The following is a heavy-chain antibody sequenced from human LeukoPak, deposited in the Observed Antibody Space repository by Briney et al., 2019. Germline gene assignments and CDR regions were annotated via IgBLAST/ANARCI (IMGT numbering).Heavy chain of an antibody. CDR3: ARSEYSSSLDY. D-gene: IGHD6-13*01. J-gene: IGHJ4*02. CDR2: GHHSGST. Sequence: SETLSLTCTFSGGSIRSHFWNWVRQPPGKGREWIGFGHHSGSTMYNPSLNSRVALSVDASKNQFSLKLSSVTAADTAVYYCARSEYSSSLDYWGQGTLVTVSS. V-gene: IGHV4-59*11. CDR1: GGSIRSHF.